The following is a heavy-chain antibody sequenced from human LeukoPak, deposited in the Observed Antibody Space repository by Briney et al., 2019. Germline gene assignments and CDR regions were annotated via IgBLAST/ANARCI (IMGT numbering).Heavy chain of an antibody. V-gene: IGHV4-39*07. D-gene: IGHD1-26*01. CDR2: IYYSGST. J-gene: IGHJ2*01. Sequence: SETLSLTCTVSGGSISSYYWGWIRQPPGKGLEWIGSIYYSGSTYYNPSLKSRVTISVDTSKNQFSLKLSSVTAADTAVYYCARSKWGLPYWYFDLWGRGTLVTVSS. CDR1: GGSISSYY. CDR3: ARSKWGLPYWYFDL.